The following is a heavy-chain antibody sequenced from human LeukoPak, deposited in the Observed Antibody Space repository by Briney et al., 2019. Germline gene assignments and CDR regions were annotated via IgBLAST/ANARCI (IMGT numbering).Heavy chain of an antibody. D-gene: IGHD4-23*01. V-gene: IGHV3-9*01. J-gene: IGHJ1*01. CDR2: ISWNSGSI. CDR1: GFTFDDYA. CDR3: AIGGNSIGSYFQH. Sequence: SLRLSCAASGFTFDDYAMHWVRQAPGKGLEWVSGISWNSGSIGYADSVKGRFTISRDNAKNSLYLQMNSLRAEDTALYYCAIGGNSIGSYFQHWGQGTLVTVSS.